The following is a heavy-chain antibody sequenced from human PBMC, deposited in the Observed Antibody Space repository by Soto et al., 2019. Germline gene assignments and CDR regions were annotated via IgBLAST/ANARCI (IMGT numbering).Heavy chain of an antibody. Sequence: ASVKVSCKVSGYTLTELSMHWVRQAPGKGLEWMGGFDPEDGETIYAQKFQGRVTMTEDTSTDTAYMELSSLRSEDTAVYYCATGYCSSTSCYLDLYFDYWGQGTLVTVSS. J-gene: IGHJ4*02. V-gene: IGHV1-24*01. CDR2: FDPEDGET. D-gene: IGHD2-2*01. CDR1: GYTLTELS. CDR3: ATGYCSSTSCYLDLYFDY.